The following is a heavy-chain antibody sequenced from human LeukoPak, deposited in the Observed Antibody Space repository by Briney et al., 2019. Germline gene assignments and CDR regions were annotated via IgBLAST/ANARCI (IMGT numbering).Heavy chain of an antibody. D-gene: IGHD3-22*01. J-gene: IGHJ4*02. V-gene: IGHV3-23*01. CDR1: GFIFRDYA. CDR2: TSDSGGSI. CDR3: AKAMTKGPPFDY. Sequence: GGSLRLSCAASGFIFRDYAMSWVRQAPGKGLEWVSATSDSGGSIYYADSVKGRFTISRDNSKNTLYLQMNSLRAEDTAVYYRAKAMTKGPPFDYWGQGTPVTVSS.